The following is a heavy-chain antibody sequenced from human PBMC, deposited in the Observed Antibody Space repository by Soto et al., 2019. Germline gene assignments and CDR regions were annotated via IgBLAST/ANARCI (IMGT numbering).Heavy chain of an antibody. D-gene: IGHD3-3*01. J-gene: IGHJ4*02. CDR3: ARDARGADFWSGYYLDY. Sequence: SETLSLTCTVSGGSISSYYWSWIRQPPGKGLEWIGYIYYSGSTNYNPSLKSRVTISVDTSKNQFSLKLSSVTAADTAVYYCARDARGADFWSGYYLDYWGQGTLVTVSS. CDR1: GGSISSYY. CDR2: IYYSGST. V-gene: IGHV4-59*01.